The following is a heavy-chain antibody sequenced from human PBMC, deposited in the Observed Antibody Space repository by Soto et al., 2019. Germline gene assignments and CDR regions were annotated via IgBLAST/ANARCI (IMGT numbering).Heavy chain of an antibody. CDR3: ARSIGSGGVVGGFDY. CDR2: IIPIFDTP. J-gene: IGHJ4*02. Sequence: QVQLVQSGAEVKKPGSAVKVSCKASGGTFTKYAMNWVRQAPGQGPEWMGGIIPIFDTPRYAQRFQGRVTITVDESTNTASMDLRSLTFEDTAMYSCARSIGSGGVVGGFDYWGQGTLVTVSS. D-gene: IGHD3-16*02. CDR1: GGTFTKYA. V-gene: IGHV1-69*01.